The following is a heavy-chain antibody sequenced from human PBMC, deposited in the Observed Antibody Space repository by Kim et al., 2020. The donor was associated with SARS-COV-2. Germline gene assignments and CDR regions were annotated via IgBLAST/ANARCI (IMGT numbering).Heavy chain of an antibody. Sequence: SETLSLTCAVYGGSFSGYYWSWIRQPPGKGLEWIGEINHSGSTNYNPSLKSRVTISVDTSKNQFSLKLSSVTAADTAVYYCATGIGWFVAALGYWGQGTLVTVSS. V-gene: IGHV4-34*01. CDR3: ATGIGWFVAALGY. CDR1: GGSFSGYY. J-gene: IGHJ4*02. CDR2: INHSGST. D-gene: IGHD3-10*01.